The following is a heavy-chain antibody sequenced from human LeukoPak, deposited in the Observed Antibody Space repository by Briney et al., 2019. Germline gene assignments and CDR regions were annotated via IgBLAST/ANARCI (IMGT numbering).Heavy chain of an antibody. J-gene: IGHJ4*02. Sequence: ASVKVSCKASGYTFTSYGISWVRQAPGQGLEWMGWISAYNGNTNYAQKPQARVTITTDKSTSTAYMELRSLRSDDTVVYYCARSYDRSGFWKARFDYWGQGSMVTV. D-gene: IGHD3-22*01. CDR3: ARSYDRSGFWKARFDY. CDR1: GYTFTSYG. V-gene: IGHV1-18*01. CDR2: ISAYNGNT.